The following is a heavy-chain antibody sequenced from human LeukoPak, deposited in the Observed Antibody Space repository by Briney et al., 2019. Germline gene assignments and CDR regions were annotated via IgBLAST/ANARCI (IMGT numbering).Heavy chain of an antibody. J-gene: IGHJ3*02. CDR1: GFTFSSYA. CDR3: ARIGGYSSSWDLWGAFDI. Sequence: GGSLRLSCAASGFTFSSYAMHWVRQAPGKGLEWVAVISYDGSNKYYADSVKGRFTISRDNSKNTLYLQMNSLRAEDTAVYYCARIGGYSSSWDLWGAFDIWGQGTMVTVSS. D-gene: IGHD6-13*01. CDR2: ISYDGSNK. V-gene: IGHV3-30-3*01.